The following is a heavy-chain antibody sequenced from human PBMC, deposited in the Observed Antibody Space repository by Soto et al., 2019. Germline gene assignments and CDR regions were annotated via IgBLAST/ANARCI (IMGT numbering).Heavy chain of an antibody. Sequence: PSETLSLTCAVYGESFNGFYWTWIRQAPGKGLEWLGEINHGGTAIYNPSFKSRVSISRDTSKNQFSLRVRSVTAADTAVYFCARALKITIRAPAFLTRRNLYFDSGGRGAL. CDR1: GESFNGFY. D-gene: IGHD2-21*01. CDR2: INHGGTA. V-gene: IGHV4-34*01. CDR3: ARALKITIRAPAFLTRRNLYFDS. J-gene: IGHJ4*02.